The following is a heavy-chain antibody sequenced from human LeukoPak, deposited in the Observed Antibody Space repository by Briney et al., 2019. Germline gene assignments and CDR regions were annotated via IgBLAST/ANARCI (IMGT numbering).Heavy chain of an antibody. D-gene: IGHD2-2*01. CDR1: GFTFRSAW. Sequence: GGSLRLSCAASGFTFRSAWMSWVRQAPGKGLEWVGRIKSRTDGGTIEYAAPVKGRFTISRDDSKNTLYLQIDSLRTEDTAVYYCADLGDYAVGWGQGTLVTVSS. CDR2: IKSRTDGGTI. J-gene: IGHJ4*02. CDR3: ADLGDYAVG. V-gene: IGHV3-15*01.